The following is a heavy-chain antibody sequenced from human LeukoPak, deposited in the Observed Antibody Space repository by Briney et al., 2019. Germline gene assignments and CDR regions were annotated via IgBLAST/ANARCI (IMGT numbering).Heavy chain of an antibody. CDR2: INPYSGAI. CDR1: GFTFTYEY. CDR3: ARDPKSQLLLDY. Sequence: GASVKVSFKSSGFTFTYEYIHWVGQAPGQGMDWMGWINPYSGAINYAQKFQGRVTLTRDTSISTAYMELSRLTSGDTAVYYCARDPKSQLLLDYWGQGTLVTVSS. V-gene: IGHV1-2*02. D-gene: IGHD2-2*01. J-gene: IGHJ4*02.